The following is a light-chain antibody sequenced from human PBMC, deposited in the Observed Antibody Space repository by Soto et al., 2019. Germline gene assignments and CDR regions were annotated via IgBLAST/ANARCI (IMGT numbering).Light chain of an antibody. CDR1: QSVSSSY. CDR2: GAS. V-gene: IGKV3-20*01. J-gene: IGKJ5*01. CDR3: QQYDDSIT. Sequence: EIVLTQSPDTLSLSPGESATLSCRASQSVSSSYLAWYQQKPGRAPRLLIYGASNRATGIPDRFSGSGSGTDFTLTISRLEPEDVAVVYCQQYDDSITFGQGTRLEIE.